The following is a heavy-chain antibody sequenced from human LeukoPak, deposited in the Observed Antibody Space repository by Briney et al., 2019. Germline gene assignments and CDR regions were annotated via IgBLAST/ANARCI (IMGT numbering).Heavy chain of an antibody. J-gene: IGHJ6*03. CDR3: AREIHSTGYYYAGGYMDV. CDR2: FSSGDTNI. D-gene: IGHD3-22*01. V-gene: IGHV3-11*04. CDR1: GFNFSDYY. Sequence: GGSLRLSCAASGFNFSDYYMSWVRQAPGRGLEWISFFSSGDTNIKYADSVKGRFTISRDNAKNSLYLQTNSLRAEDTAVYFCAREIHSTGYYYAGGYMDVWGEGTTVTVSS.